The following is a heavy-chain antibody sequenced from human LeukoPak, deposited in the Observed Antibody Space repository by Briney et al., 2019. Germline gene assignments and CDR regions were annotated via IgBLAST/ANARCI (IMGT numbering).Heavy chain of an antibody. V-gene: IGHV3-33*01. D-gene: IGHD4-17*01. CDR3: AVRTVTTFDY. J-gene: IGHJ4*02. CDR2: IWYDGSNK. Sequence: GGSLRLSCAASGFTFSSYGMHWVRQAPGKGLEWVAVIWYDGSNKDYADSVKGRFTISRDNSKNTLYLQMNCLRAEDTAVYYCAVRTVTTFDYWGQGTLVTVSS. CDR1: GFTFSSYG.